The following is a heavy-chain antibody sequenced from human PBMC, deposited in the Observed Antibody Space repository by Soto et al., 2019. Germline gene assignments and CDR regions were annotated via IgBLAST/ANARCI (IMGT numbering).Heavy chain of an antibody. Sequence: EMQLVESGGGLVQPGGSLRLSCAASGFSFKPFWISWVRQAPGEGLEWVANINQDESESHYVDSGKGRFTMSRDNAKSSVYLQMNDLSVEDTAVYYCVSANIVGRPGGGKGTMVTVSS. CDR1: GFSFKPFW. V-gene: IGHV3-7*01. J-gene: IGHJ3*01. CDR3: VSANIVGRPG. CDR2: INQDESES. D-gene: IGHD6-6*01.